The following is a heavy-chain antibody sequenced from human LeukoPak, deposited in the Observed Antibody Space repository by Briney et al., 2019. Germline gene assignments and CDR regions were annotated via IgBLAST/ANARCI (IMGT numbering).Heavy chain of an antibody. D-gene: IGHD3-22*01. CDR3: AREGNYYDSSGQVDY. J-gene: IGHJ4*02. CDR2: IYTSGST. Sequence: PSETLSLTCTVSGGSISSYYWSWIRQPAGKGLEWIGRIYTSGSTNYNPSLKSRVTMSVDTSKNQFSLKLSSVTAADTAVYYCAREGNYYDSSGQVDYWGQGTLVTVSS. CDR1: GGSISSYY. V-gene: IGHV4-4*07.